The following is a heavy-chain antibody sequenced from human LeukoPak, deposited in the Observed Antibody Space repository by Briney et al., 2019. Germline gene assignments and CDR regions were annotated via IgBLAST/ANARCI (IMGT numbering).Heavy chain of an antibody. CDR1: GGSISSYY. CDR2: MYYSGST. J-gene: IGHJ4*02. V-gene: IGHV4-59*01. CDR3: AXXGTXMGPDTI. D-gene: IGHD5-24*01. Sequence: SXTLSXXCTVSGGSISSYYWSWIRQPPGKGLEYIGYMYYSGSTNYNPSLKSRVTISVDTSKNRFSLTLSSVIAADTAVYYCAXXGTXMGPDTIWGQGXLVTVSS.